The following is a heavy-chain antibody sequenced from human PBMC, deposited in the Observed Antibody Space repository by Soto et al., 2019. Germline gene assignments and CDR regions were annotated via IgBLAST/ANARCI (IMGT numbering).Heavy chain of an antibody. CDR2: INPSSGGT. Sequence: ASVKVSYKASGYTFTGYYMHWVLLAPGQGLEWMGWINPSSGGTTYAQTFQGRVTMTRDTSISTAYMELSRLRSDDTAVYYWATLDAGYCSSTSCMGAFDYWGQGTLVTSPQ. D-gene: IGHD2-2*03. CDR1: GYTFTGYY. CDR3: ATLDAGYCSSTSCMGAFDY. V-gene: IGHV1-2*02. J-gene: IGHJ4*02.